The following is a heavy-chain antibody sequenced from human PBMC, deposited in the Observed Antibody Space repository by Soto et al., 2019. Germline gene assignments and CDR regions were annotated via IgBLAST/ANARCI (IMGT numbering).Heavy chain of an antibody. CDR2: IYSGGST. CDR1: GFTVSSNY. V-gene: IGHV3-66*01. CDR3: ARVGPIVVVVAATPGAFDI. D-gene: IGHD2-15*01. J-gene: IGHJ3*02. Sequence: VQLVESGGGLVQPGGSLRLSCAASGFTVSSNYMSWVRQAPGKGLEWVSVIYSGGSTYYADSVKGRFTISRDNSKNTLYLQMNSLRAEDTAVYYCARVGPIVVVVAATPGAFDIWGQGTMVTVSS.